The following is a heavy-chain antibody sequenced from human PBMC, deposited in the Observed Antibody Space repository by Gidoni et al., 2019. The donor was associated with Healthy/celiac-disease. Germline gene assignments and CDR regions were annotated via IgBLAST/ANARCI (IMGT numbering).Heavy chain of an antibody. Sequence: EVQPVPSGAEVKKPGATVQISCKVSVYTFTDYYMHWVQQAPGTGLEWMGLVDPEDGETIYAEKFQGRVTITAETSTDTAYRELSSRRSEDTAVYYCAPASRYHWYFDLWGRGTLVTVSS. D-gene: IGHD3-9*01. CDR3: APASRYHWYFDL. CDR2: VDPEDGET. V-gene: IGHV1-69-2*01. J-gene: IGHJ2*01. CDR1: VYTFTDYY.